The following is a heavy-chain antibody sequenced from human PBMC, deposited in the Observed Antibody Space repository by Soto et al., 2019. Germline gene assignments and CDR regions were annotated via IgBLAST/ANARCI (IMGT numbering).Heavy chain of an antibody. CDR2: IIPIFGTA. CDR1: VGSFSSYA. J-gene: IGHJ3*02. V-gene: IGHV1-69*06. CDR3: ARNYYDSSGYYYDDAFDI. Sequence: SVKVSCKASVGSFSSYAISWVRQAPGQGLEWMGGIIPIFGTANYAQKFQGRVTITADKSTSTAYMELSSLRSEDTAVYYCARNYYDSSGYYYDDAFDIWGQGTMVTVSS. D-gene: IGHD3-22*01.